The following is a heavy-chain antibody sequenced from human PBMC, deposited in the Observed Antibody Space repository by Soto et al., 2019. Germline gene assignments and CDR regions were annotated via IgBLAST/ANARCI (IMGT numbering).Heavy chain of an antibody. CDR2: IYPGDSDT. V-gene: IGHV5-51*01. Sequence: PGESLKISCKGSGYSFTSYWIGWVRQMPGKGLEWMGIIYPGDSDTRYSPSFQGQVTISADKSISTAYLQWSSLKASDTAVYYCARQAGGYRLPTNPSWFDHWGQGTLVTVSS. J-gene: IGHJ5*02. D-gene: IGHD5-18*01. CDR1: GYSFTSYW. CDR3: ARQAGGYRLPTNPSWFDH.